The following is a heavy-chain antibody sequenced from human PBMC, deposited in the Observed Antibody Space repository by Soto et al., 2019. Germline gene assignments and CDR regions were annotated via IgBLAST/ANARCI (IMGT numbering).Heavy chain of an antibody. CDR2: TTHIGST. CDR1: AGSFSGYY. V-gene: IGHV4-34*01. D-gene: IGHD3-10*01. Sequence: SPTCAVYAGSFSGYYWSWIRRPPGTGLEWIGETTHIGSTNYNPSPKSRVTISVNTSKNQFTLKLSSVTAADTAVYYCATPNLDGSGRFDYWGQGTLVTVSS. CDR3: ATPNLDGSGRFDY. J-gene: IGHJ4*02.